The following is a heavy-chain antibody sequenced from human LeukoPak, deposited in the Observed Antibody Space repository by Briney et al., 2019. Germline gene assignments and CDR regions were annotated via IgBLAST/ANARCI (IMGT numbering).Heavy chain of an antibody. J-gene: IGHJ3*02. CDR1: GYTFTDYY. CDR3: AREYYDSSGRKHAFEN. D-gene: IGHD3-22*01. V-gene: IGHV1-2*02. CDR2: IDPDSGGT. Sequence: GASVKVSCKASGYTFTDYYIRWVRQAPGQGLEWMGRIDPDSGGTNYPQKFQGRVTMTRDTSISTAYMDLSRLRSDDTAVYYCAREYYDSSGRKHAFENWGQGTVVTVSS.